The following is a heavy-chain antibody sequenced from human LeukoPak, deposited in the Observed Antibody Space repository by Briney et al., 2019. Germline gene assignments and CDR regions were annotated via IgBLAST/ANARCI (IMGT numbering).Heavy chain of an antibody. CDR2: IFPGDSNT. J-gene: IGHJ3*01. D-gene: IGHD3-10*01. V-gene: IGHV5-51*01. CDR3: ARSRGSGTPNDAFDV. Sequence: GESLNISCQGSGYIFTSYWIGWVRQMPGKGLEWMGIIFPGDSNTRYSPSFQGQVTISADKSISTAYLQWRSLKASDSAIYYCARSRGSGTPNDAFDVWGRGTMVTVSS. CDR1: GYIFTSYW.